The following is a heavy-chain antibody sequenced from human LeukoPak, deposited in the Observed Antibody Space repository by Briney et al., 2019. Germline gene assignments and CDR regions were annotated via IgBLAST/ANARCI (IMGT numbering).Heavy chain of an antibody. CDR1: GGTFSSYA. CDR3: AKDGRSGYYYDGGNNWFDP. J-gene: IGHJ5*02. D-gene: IGHD3-22*01. V-gene: IGHV1-69*05. CDR2: IIPIFGTA. Sequence: ASLKVSSKASGGTFSSYAISSVGQAPGHGLEWIGGIIPIFGTANYAQKFQGRGTITTDESTSTAYMELSSLRSEDTAVYYCAKDGRSGYYYDGGNNWFDPWGQGTLVTVSS.